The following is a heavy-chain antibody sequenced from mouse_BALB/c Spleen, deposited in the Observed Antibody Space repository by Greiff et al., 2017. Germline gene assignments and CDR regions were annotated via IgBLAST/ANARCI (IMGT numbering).Heavy chain of an antibody. V-gene: IGHV1-7*01. CDR2: INPSTGYT. D-gene: IGHD1-1*01. CDR3: ARSTTGRFDY. CDR1: GYTFTSYW. Sequence: VQLQQSGAELAKPGASVKMSCKASGYTFTSYWMHWVKQRPGQGLEWIGYINPSTGYTEYNQKFKDKATLTADKSSSTAYMQLKSLTSEDSAVYYCARSTTGRFDYWGQGTTLTVSS. J-gene: IGHJ2*01.